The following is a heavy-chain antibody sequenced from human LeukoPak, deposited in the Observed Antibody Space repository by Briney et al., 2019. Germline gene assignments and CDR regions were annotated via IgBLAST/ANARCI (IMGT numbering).Heavy chain of an antibody. D-gene: IGHD2-15*01. CDR1: GFTFSNYA. CDR3: AREPPNCSGGSCYTFDY. Sequence: GRSLRLSCAASGFTFSNYAMHWVRQAPGKGLEWVAVISYDGSDKYYADSVKGRFTISRDNSKDTLYLQMNGLRAEDTAVYYCAREPPNCSGGSCYTFDYWGQGTLVTVSS. V-gene: IGHV3-30*04. J-gene: IGHJ4*02. CDR2: ISYDGSDK.